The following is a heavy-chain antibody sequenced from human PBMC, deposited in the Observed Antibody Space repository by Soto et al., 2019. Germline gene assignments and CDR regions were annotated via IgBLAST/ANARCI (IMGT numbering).Heavy chain of an antibody. Sequence: GASVKVSCKASGCTFSSYAISWVRQAPGQGLEWMGVINPTTTTTTDAQKFQGRVTMTRDTSTSTVFLELSSLRSGDTAVYFCARDLYSTSWYVRAFDMWGQGTMVTVSS. CDR3: ARDLYSTSWYVRAFDM. J-gene: IGHJ3*02. V-gene: IGHV1-46*03. CDR2: INPTTTTT. D-gene: IGHD6-13*01. CDR1: GCTFSSYA.